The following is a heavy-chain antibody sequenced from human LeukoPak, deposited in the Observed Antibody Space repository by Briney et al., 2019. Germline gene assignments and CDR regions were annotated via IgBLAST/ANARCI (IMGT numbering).Heavy chain of an antibody. J-gene: IGHJ4*02. V-gene: IGHV4-59*12. CDR3: ARTKGSVSYFDY. D-gene: IGHD6-19*01. CDR2: IYYSGST. CDR1: GGSISSYY. Sequence: SETLSLTCTVSGGSISSYYWSWIRQPPGKGLEWIGYIYYSGSTNYNPSLKSRVTISVDKSKNQFSLKLSSVTAADTAVYYCARTKGSVSYFDYWGQGTLVTVSS.